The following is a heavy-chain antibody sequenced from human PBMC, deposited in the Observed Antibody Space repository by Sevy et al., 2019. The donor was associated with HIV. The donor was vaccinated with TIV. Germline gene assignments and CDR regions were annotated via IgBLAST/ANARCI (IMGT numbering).Heavy chain of an antibody. CDR1: GFTFSSYA. CDR3: ARDLFSSSWYNYYYYGMDV. CDR2: ISSNGGST. Sequence: GGSLRLSCAASGFTFSSYAMHWVRQAPGKGLEYVSAISSNGGSTYYANSVKGRFTISRDKSKNTLYLQMGSLRAEDMAVYYCARDLFSSSWYNYYYYGMDVWGQGTTVTVSS. V-gene: IGHV3-64*01. D-gene: IGHD6-13*01. J-gene: IGHJ6*02.